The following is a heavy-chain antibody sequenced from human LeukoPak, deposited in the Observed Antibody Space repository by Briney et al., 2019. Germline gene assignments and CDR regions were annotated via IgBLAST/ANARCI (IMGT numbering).Heavy chain of an antibody. CDR1: GFTFSSYA. Sequence: PGGSLRLSCAASGFTFSSYAMNWVRQAPGGGLECVSAISGSGGSTYYADSVKGRFTISRDNSKNTLYLLMNSLRAEDTAVYYCAKSRVITYYYFDYWGQGTLVTVSS. D-gene: IGHD3-22*01. J-gene: IGHJ4*02. V-gene: IGHV3-23*01. CDR3: AKSRVITYYYFDY. CDR2: ISGSGGST.